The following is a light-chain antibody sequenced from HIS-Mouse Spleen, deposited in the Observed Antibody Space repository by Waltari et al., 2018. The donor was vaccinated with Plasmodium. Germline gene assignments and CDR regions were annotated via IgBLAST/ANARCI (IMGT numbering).Light chain of an antibody. CDR1: ALPKKY. Sequence: SYELTQPPSVSVSPGQTARITCSGDALPKKYAYWYQQKSGQAPVLVIYEDSKRPSGVTERFSGSSSGTMATLTISVAQVEDEADYYCYSTDSSGNHRVFGGGTKLTVL. J-gene: IGLJ3*02. CDR3: YSTDSSGNHRV. CDR2: EDS. V-gene: IGLV3-10*01.